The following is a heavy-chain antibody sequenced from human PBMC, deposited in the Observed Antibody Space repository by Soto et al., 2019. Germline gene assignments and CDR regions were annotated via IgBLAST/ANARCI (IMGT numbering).Heavy chain of an antibody. CDR3: ASKTGYYAPFDY. J-gene: IGHJ4*02. CDR2: ISAYNGNT. D-gene: IGHD3-9*01. V-gene: IGHV1-18*01. CDR1: GYTFTSYG. Sequence: GXSVKVSCKASGYTFTSYGISLVRHTPGQGLEWMGWISAYNGNTNYAQKLQGRVTMTTDTSTSTAYMELRRMRSDDTAVYYCASKTGYYAPFDYWGQGTLVTVSS.